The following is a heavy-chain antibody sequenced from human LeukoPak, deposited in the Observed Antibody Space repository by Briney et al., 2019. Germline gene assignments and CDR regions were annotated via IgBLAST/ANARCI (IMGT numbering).Heavy chain of an antibody. CDR2: IDPSDSYT. J-gene: IGHJ4*02. D-gene: IGHD6-13*01. V-gene: IGHV5-10-1*01. CDR1: GYSFTTYW. CDR3: ARHISFSSSWEDY. Sequence: GESLKISCKGSGYSFTTYWISWVRQMPGKGLEWMGRIDPSDSYTNYSPSFQGHVTISADKSISTAYLQWSSLTASDTAMYYCARHISFSSSWEDYWGQGTLVTVSS.